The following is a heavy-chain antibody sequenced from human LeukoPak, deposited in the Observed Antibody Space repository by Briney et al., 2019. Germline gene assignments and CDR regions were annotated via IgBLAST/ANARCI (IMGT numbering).Heavy chain of an antibody. Sequence: ASVKVSCKASGYSFTSNYIHWVRQAPGQGLEWMGMIYPRDGSTSYAQRFQDRVTVTRDTSTSTVHMELSGLRSEDTAVYYCARDQEGFDYWGQGTLVTVSS. CDR2: IYPRDGST. V-gene: IGHV1-46*01. CDR1: GYSFTSNY. J-gene: IGHJ4*02. CDR3: ARDQEGFDY.